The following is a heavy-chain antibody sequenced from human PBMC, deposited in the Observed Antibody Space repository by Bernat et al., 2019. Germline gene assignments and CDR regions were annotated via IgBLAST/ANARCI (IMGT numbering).Heavy chain of an antibody. D-gene: IGHD6-6*01. Sequence: QVTLRESGPALVKPTQTLTLTCTFSGFSLSTSGMCVSWIRQPPGKALEWLAPSDWDDDKYYSTSLKTRLTISKDTSKNQVVLTMTNMDPVDTATYYWARQDGAARIFDYWGQGTLVTVSS. CDR3: ARQDGAARIFDY. V-gene: IGHV2-70*01. CDR2: SDWDDDK. CDR1: GFSLSTSGMC. J-gene: IGHJ4*02.